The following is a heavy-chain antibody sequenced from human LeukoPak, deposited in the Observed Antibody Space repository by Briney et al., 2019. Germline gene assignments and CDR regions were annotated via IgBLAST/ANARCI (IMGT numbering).Heavy chain of an antibody. Sequence: SETLSLTCAVYGGSFSGYYWSWIRQPPGKGLEWIGEINHSGSTNYNPSLKSRVTISVDTSKNQFSLKLSSVTAADTAVYYCAIGSGYYYEVGYYYYGMDVWGQGTTVTVSS. CDR2: INHSGST. CDR1: GGSFSGYY. D-gene: IGHD3-22*01. J-gene: IGHJ6*02. V-gene: IGHV4-34*01. CDR3: AIGSGYYYEVGYYYYGMDV.